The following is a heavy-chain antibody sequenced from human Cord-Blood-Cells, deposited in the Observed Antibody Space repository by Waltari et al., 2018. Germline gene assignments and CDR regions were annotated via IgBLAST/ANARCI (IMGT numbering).Heavy chain of an antibody. CDR3: AHRRLGIDYYYGMDV. CDR2: SYWDDDK. CDR1: GFYLRTSGVG. D-gene: IGHD7-27*01. V-gene: IGHV2-5*02. J-gene: IGHJ6*02. Sequence: QITLKASGPTLVKPTQTLTLTCTFSGFYLRTSGVGVGWLRQPPGKALEWIALSYWDDDKRYSPSLKSRLTITKDTSKNQVVLTMTNMDPVDTATYYCAHRRLGIDYYYGMDVWGQGTTVTVSS.